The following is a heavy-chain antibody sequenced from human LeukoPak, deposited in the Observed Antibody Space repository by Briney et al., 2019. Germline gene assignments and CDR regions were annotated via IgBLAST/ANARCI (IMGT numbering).Heavy chain of an antibody. V-gene: IGHV4-59*01. Sequence: MTSETLSLTCTVSGGSISSYYWSWIRRPPGKGLEWIGYIYYSGSTNYNPSLKSRVTISVDTSKNQFSLKLSSVTAADTAVYYCARDRFRGWGYDYWGQGTLVTVSS. CDR2: IYYSGST. D-gene: IGHD6-19*01. CDR3: ARDRFRGWGYDY. J-gene: IGHJ4*02. CDR1: GGSISSYY.